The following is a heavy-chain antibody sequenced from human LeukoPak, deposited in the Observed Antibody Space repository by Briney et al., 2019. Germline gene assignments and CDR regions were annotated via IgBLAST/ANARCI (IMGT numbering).Heavy chain of an antibody. CDR2: IIPIFGTA. Sequence: SVKVSCKASGGTFGSYAISWVRQAPGQGLEWMGGIIPIFGTANYAQKFQGRVTITADESTSTAYMELSSLRSEDTAVYYCARDRRGDGYAGYWGQGTLVTVSS. V-gene: IGHV1-69*01. J-gene: IGHJ4*02. D-gene: IGHD5-12*01. CDR1: GGTFGSYA. CDR3: ARDRRGDGYAGY.